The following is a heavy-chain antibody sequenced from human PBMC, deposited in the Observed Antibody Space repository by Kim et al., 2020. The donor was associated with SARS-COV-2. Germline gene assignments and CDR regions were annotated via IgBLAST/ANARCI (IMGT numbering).Heavy chain of an antibody. V-gene: IGHV3-23*01. CDR3: VSVGWSVESPG. J-gene: IGHJ4*02. CDR2: VNPRGDNT. Sequence: GGSLRLSCVASGFAFTRDDINWVRQAPGKGLEWVSAVNPRGDNTYYADSVKGRFTISRDNSKNTVSLQMNSLRIDDTALYYCVSVGWSVESPGWGQGTLVTVSS. D-gene: IGHD3-10*01. CDR1: GFAFTRDD.